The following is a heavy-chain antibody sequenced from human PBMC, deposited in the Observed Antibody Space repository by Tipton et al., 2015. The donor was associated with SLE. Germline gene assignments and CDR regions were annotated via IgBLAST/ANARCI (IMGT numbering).Heavy chain of an antibody. J-gene: IGHJ4*02. CDR2: IYYSGSI. D-gene: IGHD6-25*01. V-gene: IGHV4-59*11. CDR1: GGSISSHY. CDR3: ARLGQSGLSPGPFDY. Sequence: LRLSCTVSGGSISSHYWSWIRQPPGKGLEWIGYIYYSGSISYNPSLKSRVTISVDTSKNQFSLKLSSVTAADTAVYYCARLGQSGLSPGPFDYWGQGTLVTVSS.